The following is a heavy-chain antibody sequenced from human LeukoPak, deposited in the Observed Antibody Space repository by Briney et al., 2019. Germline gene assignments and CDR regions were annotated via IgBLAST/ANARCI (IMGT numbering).Heavy chain of an antibody. CDR1: GFTFSSYE. J-gene: IGHJ4*02. CDR3: ARDERDGYNFDY. Sequence: GGSLRLSCAASGFTFSSYEMNWVRQAPGKGLEWVSYISSSGSTTYYADSVKGRFTISRDNAKNSLYLQMNSLRAEDTAVYYCARDERDGYNFDYWGQGTLVTVSS. CDR2: ISSSGSTT. D-gene: IGHD5-24*01. V-gene: IGHV3-48*03.